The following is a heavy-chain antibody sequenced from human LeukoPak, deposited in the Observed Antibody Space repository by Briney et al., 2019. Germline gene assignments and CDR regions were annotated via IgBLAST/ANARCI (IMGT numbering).Heavy chain of an antibody. V-gene: IGHV1-69*06. J-gene: IGHJ4*02. Sequence: SLKVSCKASGGTFSSYAISWVRQAPGQGLEWMGGLIAIFGTANYAQKLQGRVTITADKSTSTAYMELSSLRSEDTAVYYCARRVITFGGVIVFHYFDYWGQGTLVTVSS. D-gene: IGHD3-16*02. CDR2: LIAIFGTA. CDR3: ARRVITFGGVIVFHYFDY. CDR1: GGTFSSYA.